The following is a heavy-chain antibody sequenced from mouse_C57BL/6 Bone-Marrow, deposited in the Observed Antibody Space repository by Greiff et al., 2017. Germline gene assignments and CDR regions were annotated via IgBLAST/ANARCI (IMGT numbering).Heavy chain of an antibody. CDR2: INPSTGGT. J-gene: IGHJ1*03. V-gene: IGHV1-42*01. Sequence: EVHLVESGPELVKPGASVKISCKASGYSFTGYYMNWVKQSPEKSLEWIGEINPSTGGTTYNQKFKAKATLTVDKSSSTAYMQLKSLTSEDSAVYYCARSPTVVDWYFDVWGTGTTVTVSS. CDR3: ARSPTVVDWYFDV. CDR1: GYSFTGYY. D-gene: IGHD1-1*01.